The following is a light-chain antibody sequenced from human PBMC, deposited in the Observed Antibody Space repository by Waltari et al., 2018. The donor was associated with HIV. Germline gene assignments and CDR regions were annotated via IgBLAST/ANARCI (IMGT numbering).Light chain of an antibody. J-gene: IGKJ1*01. CDR2: GAS. CDR1: QSVSIT. Sequence: IGRTQSRATLSVSRGERATVSCRASQSVSITFAWYQQKAGQAPRPLSFGASTRATGIPARFSGGGSGTYFTLSISSLQSQDFALYYCQQYNDWPRTFGQGTKVEIK. V-gene: IGKV3-15*01. CDR3: QQYNDWPRT.